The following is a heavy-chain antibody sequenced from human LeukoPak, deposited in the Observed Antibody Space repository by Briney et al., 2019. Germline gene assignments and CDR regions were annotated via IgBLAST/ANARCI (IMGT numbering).Heavy chain of an antibody. CDR3: ARGQSTPYSSSSYYFDY. CDR2: IKQDGSEK. Sequence: PGGSLRLSCAASGFTFSSYWMSWVRQAPGKGLERVANIKQDGSEKYYVDSVKGRFTISRDNAKNSLYLQMNSLRAEDTAVYYCARGQSTPYSSSSYYFDYWGQGTLVTVSS. D-gene: IGHD6-6*01. CDR1: GFTFSSYW. J-gene: IGHJ4*02. V-gene: IGHV3-7*01.